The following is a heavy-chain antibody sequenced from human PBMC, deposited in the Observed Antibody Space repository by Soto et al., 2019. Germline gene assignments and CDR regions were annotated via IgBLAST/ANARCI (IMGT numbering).Heavy chain of an antibody. J-gene: IGHJ3*02. V-gene: IGHV3-7*04. Sequence: PGGSLRLSCAASGFTFSSYWMSWVRQTPGKGLEWVANIKQDGSEKWYVDSVKGRFTISRDNAKKSLYLQMNSLRVEDTAVYYCARGDYHDSSGPFSDAFDISGQGTMVTVSS. CDR1: GFTFSSYW. CDR3: ARGDYHDSSGPFSDAFDI. CDR2: IKQDGSEK. D-gene: IGHD3-22*01.